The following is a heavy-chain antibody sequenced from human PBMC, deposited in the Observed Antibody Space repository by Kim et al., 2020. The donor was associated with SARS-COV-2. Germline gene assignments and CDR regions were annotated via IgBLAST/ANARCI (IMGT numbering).Heavy chain of an antibody. J-gene: IGHJ4*02. D-gene: IGHD2-2*01. V-gene: IGHV1-2*02. Sequence: FQGRVTMTRDTSISTAYMELSRLRSDDTAVYYCARTTYIVVVPAANPFDYWGQGTLVTVSS. CDR3: ARTTYIVVVPAANPFDY.